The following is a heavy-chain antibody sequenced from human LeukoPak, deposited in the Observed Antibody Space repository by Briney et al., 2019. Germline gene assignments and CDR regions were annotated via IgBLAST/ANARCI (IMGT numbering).Heavy chain of an antibody. D-gene: IGHD3-22*01. J-gene: IGHJ4*02. CDR3: AREAYDSSGVDY. Sequence: GGTLRLSCAASGVTFSSYSMNWVRQALGKGLECVSSISISSSYIYYADSVKGRFTISRDNAKNSLYLQMNSLRAEDTAVYYCAREAYDSSGVDYWGQGTLVTVSS. CDR1: GVTFSSYS. V-gene: IGHV3-21*01. CDR2: ISISSSYI.